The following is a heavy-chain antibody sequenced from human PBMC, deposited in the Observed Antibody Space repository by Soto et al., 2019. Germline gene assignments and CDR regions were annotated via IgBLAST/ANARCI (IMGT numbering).Heavy chain of an antibody. CDR1: GYTFTNFG. CDR3: ARGGTAIDY. J-gene: IGHJ4*02. Sequence: XVXVSCKASGYTFTNFGISWVRQAPGQGLDWMXWISDXNGNTNYAQNXXGRVTMTXXKSKSPAYMEVRSMRFDDTAVYYCARGGTAIDYWGQGTLVTVSS. D-gene: IGHD2-21*02. CDR2: ISDXNGNT. V-gene: IGHV1-18*01.